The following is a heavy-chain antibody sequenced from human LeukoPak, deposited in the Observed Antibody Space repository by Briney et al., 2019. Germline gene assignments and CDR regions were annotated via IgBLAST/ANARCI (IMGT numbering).Heavy chain of an antibody. CDR2: ISGSGGST. J-gene: IGHJ4*02. CDR3: AKESRYYYGSGSFSSQFDY. CDR1: GFTFSGYA. Sequence: GGSLRLSCAASGFTFSGYAMSWVRQAPGKGLEWVSTISGSGGSTYYADSVKGRFTSSRDNPKNTLSLQMNNLRAEDTAVYYCAKESRYYYGSGSFSSQFDYWGQGNLVTVSS. V-gene: IGHV3-23*01. D-gene: IGHD3-10*01.